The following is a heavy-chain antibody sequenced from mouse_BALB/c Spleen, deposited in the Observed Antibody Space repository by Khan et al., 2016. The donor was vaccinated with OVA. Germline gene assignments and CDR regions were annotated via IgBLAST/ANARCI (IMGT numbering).Heavy chain of an antibody. CDR1: GFSLTDYA. Sequence: VQLQQSGPGLVAPSQSLSITCTVSGFSLTDYAVSWIRQPPGKGLEWLGVIWAGGSIYDNSALKSRLSISKDKSKSQVFLKMNSQQTDETALYYCAKYPSYYALDYWGQGTSVTVSA. CDR2: IWAGGSI. V-gene: IGHV2-6-5*01. J-gene: IGHJ4*01. CDR3: AKYPSYYALDY.